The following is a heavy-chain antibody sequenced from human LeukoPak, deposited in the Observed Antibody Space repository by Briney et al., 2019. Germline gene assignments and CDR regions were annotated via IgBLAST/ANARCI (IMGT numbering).Heavy chain of an antibody. D-gene: IGHD1-26*01. CDR2: IYYSGST. CDR3: ARHFFGDGWWELLGDSNFDY. V-gene: IGHV4-39*01. Sequence: PSETLSLTCTVSGGSISSSSYYWGWIRQPPGKGLEWIGSIYYSGSTYYNPSLKSRVAISVDTSKNQFSLKLSSVTAADTAVYYCARHFFGDGWWELLGDSNFDYWGQGTLVTVSS. J-gene: IGHJ4*02. CDR1: GGSISSSSYY.